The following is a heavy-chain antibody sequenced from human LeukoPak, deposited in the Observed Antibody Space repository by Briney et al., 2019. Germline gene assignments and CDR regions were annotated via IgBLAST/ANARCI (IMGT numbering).Heavy chain of an antibody. V-gene: IGHV3-33*01. Sequence: PGRSLRLSCAASGFTFSSYGMHWVRQAPGKGLEWVAVIWYDGSNKYYADSVKGRFTISRDNSKNTLYLQMNSLRAEDTAVYYCARDYGKSYGMDVWGQGTTVTVSS. CDR2: IWYDGSNK. CDR3: ARDYGKSYGMDV. D-gene: IGHD1-26*01. CDR1: GFTFSSYG. J-gene: IGHJ6*02.